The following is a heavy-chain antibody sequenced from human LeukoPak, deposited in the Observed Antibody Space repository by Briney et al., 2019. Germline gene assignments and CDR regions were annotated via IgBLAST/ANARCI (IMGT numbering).Heavy chain of an antibody. V-gene: IGHV3-66*02. D-gene: IGHD6-19*01. CDR3: ARGSTRIAVAVV. CDR1: GFTVSSNY. CDR2: IYSGGST. Sequence: GGPLRLSCAASGFTVSSNYMSWVRQAPGKGLEWVSVIYSGGSTYYADSVKGRFTNSRDNSKNTLYLQMNSLRAEDTAVYYCARGSTRIAVAVVWGQGTLVTVSS. J-gene: IGHJ4*02.